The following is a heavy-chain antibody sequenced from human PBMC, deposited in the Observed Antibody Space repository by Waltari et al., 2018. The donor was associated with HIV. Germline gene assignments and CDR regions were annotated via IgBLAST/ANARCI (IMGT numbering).Heavy chain of an antibody. CDR2: IYYTGTT. Sequence: QLQLQQSGPGLVQPSETLSLTCTVSGGSVINSGYYWAFIRQSPGKGLEWIGNIYYTGTTFYNPSLKSRVTMSADFSKNQFSLRLRSVTAADTAIYYCARRPRMAGFYLYYGMDVWGQGTTVTVSS. J-gene: IGHJ6*02. V-gene: IGHV4-39*01. D-gene: IGHD2-8*01. CDR3: ARRPRMAGFYLYYGMDV. CDR1: GGSVINSGYY.